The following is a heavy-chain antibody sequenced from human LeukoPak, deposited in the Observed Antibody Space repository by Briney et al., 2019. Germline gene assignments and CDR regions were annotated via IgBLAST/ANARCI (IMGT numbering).Heavy chain of an antibody. D-gene: IGHD4-17*01. CDR1: GFTFSNYW. CDR3: VRQAVSGDSGIAY. V-gene: IGHV3-74*01. CDR2: INPDGGSS. Sequence: GGSLRLSCAASGFTFSNYWMHWVRQAPGKGLEWVSRINPDGGSSNYADSVKGRFTMSRDNAKSMVYLQMDGLRAEDTAVFSCVRQAVSGDSGIAYWGRGVLVTVSS. J-gene: IGHJ4*02.